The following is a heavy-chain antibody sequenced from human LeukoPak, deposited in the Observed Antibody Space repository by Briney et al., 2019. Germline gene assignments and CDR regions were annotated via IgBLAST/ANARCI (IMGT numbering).Heavy chain of an antibody. Sequence: PSETLSLTCAVYGGSFSDYYWSWIRQPPGKGLEWIGSIYYSGSTYYNPSLKSRVTISVDTSKNQFSLKLSSVTAADTAVYYCARDDSGSYRDAFDIWGQGTMVTVSS. J-gene: IGHJ3*02. CDR3: ARDDSGSYRDAFDI. D-gene: IGHD1-26*01. CDR1: GGSFSDYY. CDR2: IYYSGST. V-gene: IGHV4-34*01.